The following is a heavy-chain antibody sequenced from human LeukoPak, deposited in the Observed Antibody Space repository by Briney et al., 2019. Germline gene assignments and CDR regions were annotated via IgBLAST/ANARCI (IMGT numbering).Heavy chain of an antibody. CDR3: ARHSTSGWTQLDY. V-gene: IGHV5-51*01. CDR1: GYIFTNYW. CDR2: IDPDDSDT. Sequence: GESLKISCKDSGYIFTNYWIAWVRQMPGKGLEWMGIIDPDDSDTKYSPSFRGQVTMSVDKSISTAYLEWSSLQASDTAIYYCARHSTSGWTQLDYWGQGTLVSVSS. J-gene: IGHJ4*02. D-gene: IGHD6-19*01.